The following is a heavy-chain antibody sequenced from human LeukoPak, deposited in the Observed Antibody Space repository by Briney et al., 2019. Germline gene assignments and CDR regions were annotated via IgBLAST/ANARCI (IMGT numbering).Heavy chain of an antibody. CDR2: INHSGST. V-gene: IGHV4-34*01. J-gene: IGHJ4*02. D-gene: IGHD3-16*01. CDR3: AATYYDYVFGN. Sequence: SETLSLTCAVYGGSFSGYYWSWIRQPPGKGLEWIGEINHSGSTNYNPSLKSRVTISVDTSKNQFSLKLSSVTAADTAVYYCAATYYDYVFGNWGQGTLVTVSS. CDR1: GGSFSGYY.